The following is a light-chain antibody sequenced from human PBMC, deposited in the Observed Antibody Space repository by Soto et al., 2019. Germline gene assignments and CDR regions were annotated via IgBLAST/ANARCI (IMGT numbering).Light chain of an antibody. CDR1: SSDIGSYDH. J-gene: IGLJ1*01. CDR3: ISYTDRQSYL. Sequence: QSVLTQPASVSGSPGQSSTISFSGTSSDIGSYDHVAWYQQFPGKSPKLIIYAVSDRPSGASDRFSGSKSGISASLTISGLQTEDEADYYCISYTDRQSYLFGTGTKVTVL. V-gene: IGLV2-14*03. CDR2: AVS.